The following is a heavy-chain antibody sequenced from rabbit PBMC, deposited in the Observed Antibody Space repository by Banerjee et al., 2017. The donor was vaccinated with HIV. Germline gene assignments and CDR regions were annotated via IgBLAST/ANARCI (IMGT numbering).Heavy chain of an antibody. Sequence: QEQLEESGGGLVKPEGSLTLTCKASAFSFSNKYVMCWVRQAPGKGLEWIACINTSSGNTVYASWAKGRFTISKTSSTTVTLQMTSLTAADTAIYSCARTDDDSGWTRLDLWGQGTLVTVS. CDR1: AFSFSNKYV. J-gene: IGHJ3*01. CDR2: INTSSGNT. D-gene: IGHD4-1*01. CDR3: ARTDDDSGWTRLDL. V-gene: IGHV1S45*01.